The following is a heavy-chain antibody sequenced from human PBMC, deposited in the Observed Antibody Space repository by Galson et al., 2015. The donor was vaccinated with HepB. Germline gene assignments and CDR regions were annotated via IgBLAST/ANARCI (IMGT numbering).Heavy chain of an antibody. J-gene: IGHJ4*02. CDR3: ARDGSARAADYYFDY. CDR1: GFTFSNYA. V-gene: IGHV3-30*04. CDR2: ISYDGSNK. Sequence: SLRLSCAASGFTFSNYAMHWVRQAPGKGLEWVAVISYDGSNKYYADSVKGRFTISRDNSKNTLYLQMNSLRAEDTAVYYCARDGSARAADYYFDYWGQGTLVTVSS. D-gene: IGHD6-13*01.